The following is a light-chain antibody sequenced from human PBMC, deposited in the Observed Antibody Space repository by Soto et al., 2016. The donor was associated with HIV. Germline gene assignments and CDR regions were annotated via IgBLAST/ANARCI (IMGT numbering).Light chain of an antibody. J-gene: IGKJ2*01. Sequence: DIQMTQSPSSLSASVGDRVTITCRASQTIKNYLNWYQQKPGTAPSLLIYSASSLQTGVPSNFSGSGSGTDFTLTINSLQSGDFATYYCQQTYKTPYTFGQGTNLDDQT. CDR1: QTIKNY. V-gene: IGKV1-39*01. CDR2: SAS. CDR3: QQTYKTPYT.